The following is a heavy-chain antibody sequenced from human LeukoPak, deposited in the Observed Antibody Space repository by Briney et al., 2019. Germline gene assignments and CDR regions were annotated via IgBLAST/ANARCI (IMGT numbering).Heavy chain of an antibody. Sequence: ASVKVSCKASGYTFTSYYMHWVRQAPGQGLEWMGIINPSGGSTSYAQKFQGRVTMTRDTSTSTVYMELSSLRSEDTAVYYCARVKWGTIFGVVILPDFDYWGQGTLVIVSS. CDR3: ARVKWGTIFGVVILPDFDY. J-gene: IGHJ4*02. CDR2: INPSGGST. V-gene: IGHV1-46*03. D-gene: IGHD3-3*01. CDR1: GYTFTSYY.